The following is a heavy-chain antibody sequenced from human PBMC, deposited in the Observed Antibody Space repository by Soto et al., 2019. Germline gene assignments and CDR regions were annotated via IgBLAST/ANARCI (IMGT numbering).Heavy chain of an antibody. J-gene: IGHJ4*02. V-gene: IGHV3-48*02. Sequence: EVQLVESGGGLLQPGGSLRLSCAASGFTFSWFGMNWVRQAPGKGLEWVSYISSGSNTINYAESVRGRFTISRDNAKNSLYLQMNSLRDDHTAVYYCARDSSSSYYYFDYWGQGTLVTVSS. CDR3: ARDSSSSYYYFDY. CDR1: GFTFSWFG. D-gene: IGHD3-22*01. CDR2: ISSGSNTI.